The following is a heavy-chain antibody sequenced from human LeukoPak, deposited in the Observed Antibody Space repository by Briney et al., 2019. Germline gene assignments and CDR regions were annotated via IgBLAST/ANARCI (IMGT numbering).Heavy chain of an antibody. Sequence: GGSLRLSCAASGFNFSSYEMNWVRQAPGKGLEWVSYISSSGSTIYYADSVKGRFTISRDNAKNSLYLQMNSLRAEDTAVYYCARDFPISGYTAFDYWGQGTLVTVSS. J-gene: IGHJ4*02. V-gene: IGHV3-48*03. D-gene: IGHD6-13*01. CDR1: GFNFSSYE. CDR3: ARDFPISGYTAFDY. CDR2: ISSSGSTI.